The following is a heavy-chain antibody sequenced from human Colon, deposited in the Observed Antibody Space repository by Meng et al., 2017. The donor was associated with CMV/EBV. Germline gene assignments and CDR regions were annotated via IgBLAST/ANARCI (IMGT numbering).Heavy chain of an antibody. Sequence: VYLVEAGGGVVQLGGSLSLSCEASGFTFSNYAMHWVRQAPGKGLEWVAFIWFDGSSKDYADSVKGRFTISRDNSMNRLYLQVNSLRSEDTAVYYCVKTGTAWQFDFWGQGTLVTVSS. V-gene: IGHV3-30*02. CDR1: GFTFSNYA. D-gene: IGHD2-21*02. CDR3: VKTGTAWQFDF. CDR2: IWFDGSSK. J-gene: IGHJ4*02.